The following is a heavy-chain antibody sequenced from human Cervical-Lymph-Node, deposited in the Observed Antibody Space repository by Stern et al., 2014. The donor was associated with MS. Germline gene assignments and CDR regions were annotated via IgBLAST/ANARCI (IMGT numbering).Heavy chain of an antibody. J-gene: IGHJ1*01. V-gene: IGHV3-33*01. CDR3: AREGGNTAEYFQH. Sequence: VQLVESGGGVVQPGRSLRLSWAASGFTFSSSGMHWVRQAPGKGLEWLASIWYDGSNRYYADSVKGRFTISRDNSKNTLYLQMNSLRAEDTAVYYCAREGGNTAEYFQHWGQGTLVTVSS. D-gene: IGHD4-23*01. CDR1: GFTFSSSG. CDR2: IWYDGSNR.